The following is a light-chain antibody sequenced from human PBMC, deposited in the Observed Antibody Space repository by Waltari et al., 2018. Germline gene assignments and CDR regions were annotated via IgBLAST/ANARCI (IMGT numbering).Light chain of an antibody. V-gene: IGKV1-5*03. Sequence: DIQMTQSPPTISASVGDRVTITCRASQNINTWLAWHQQKPGKAPKLLIYKASTLESGVPSRFSGSGSGTEYTLTISSLQPDDFATYYCLQYNGEPRTFGQGTKVEVK. CDR3: LQYNGEPRT. J-gene: IGKJ1*01. CDR2: KAS. CDR1: QNINTW.